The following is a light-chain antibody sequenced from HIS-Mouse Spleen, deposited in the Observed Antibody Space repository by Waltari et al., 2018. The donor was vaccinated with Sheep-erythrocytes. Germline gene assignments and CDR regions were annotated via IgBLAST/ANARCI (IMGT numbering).Light chain of an antibody. CDR1: SSDVGGYNY. J-gene: IGLJ2*01. V-gene: IGLV2-11*01. CDR3: CSYAGSYWVV. CDR2: DVS. Sequence: QSALTQPRSVSGSPGQSVTISCTGTSSDVGGYNYVSWYQQHPGKAPKPMIYDVSNRPSGVPDRFSGSKSGNTASLPISGLQAEAEADYYCCSYAGSYWVVFGGGTKLTVL.